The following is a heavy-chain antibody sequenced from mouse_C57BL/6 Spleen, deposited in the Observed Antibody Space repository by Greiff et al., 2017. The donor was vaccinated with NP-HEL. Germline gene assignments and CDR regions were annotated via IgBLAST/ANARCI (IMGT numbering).Heavy chain of an antibody. D-gene: IGHD1-1*01. Sequence: EVQLQQSGPELVRPGVSVKISCKGSGYTFTDYAMHWVKQRTEQGLEWIGRIDPEDGETKYAPKFQGKATITADTSSNTAYLQLSSLTSEDTAVYYCARWAVTTVVDWYFDVWGTGTTVTVSS. J-gene: IGHJ1*03. V-gene: IGHV14-2*01. CDR1: GYTFTDYA. CDR3: ARWAVTTVVDWYFDV. CDR2: IDPEDGET.